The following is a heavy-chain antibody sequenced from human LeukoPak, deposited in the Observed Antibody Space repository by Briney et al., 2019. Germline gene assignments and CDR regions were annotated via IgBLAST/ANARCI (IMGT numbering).Heavy chain of an antibody. CDR1: AFTFSDYS. J-gene: IGHJ3*01. CDR2: IDTSSSTM. D-gene: IGHD7-27*01. CDR3: AREDDSWGPNNLDL. V-gene: IGHV3-48*01. Sequence: GGSLRLSCAASAFTFSDYSMNWVRQAPGKGLEWISYIDTSSSTMYYADSVMGRFTISRDNAKESLYLQMNSLRGEDTAVYYCAREDDSWGPNNLDLWGQGTMVTVSS.